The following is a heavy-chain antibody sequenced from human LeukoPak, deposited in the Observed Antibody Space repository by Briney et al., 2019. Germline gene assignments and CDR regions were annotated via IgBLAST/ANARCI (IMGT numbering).Heavy chain of an antibody. D-gene: IGHD3-9*01. V-gene: IGHV3-7*01. CDR3: ARLGDLTDHLFDY. J-gene: IGHJ4*02. Sequence: GGSLRLSCAASGFTFSSYWMSWVRQAPGKGLEWVANIKQDGSEKYYVDSVKGRFTISRDNAKNSLYLQMNSLRAEDTAVYYCARLGDLTDHLFDYWGQGTLVTVSS. CDR2: IKQDGSEK. CDR1: GFTFSSYW.